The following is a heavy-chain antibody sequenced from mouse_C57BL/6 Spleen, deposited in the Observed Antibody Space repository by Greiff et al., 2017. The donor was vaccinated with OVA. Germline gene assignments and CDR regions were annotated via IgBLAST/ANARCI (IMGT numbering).Heavy chain of an antibody. D-gene: IGHD4-1*01. Sequence: EVKLQESGAELVKPGASVKLSCTASGFNIKDYYMHWVKQRTEQGLEWIGRIDPEDGETKYAPKFQGKATITADTSSNTAYLQLSSLTSEDTAVYYCARGNWDVSYYYAMDYWGQGTSVTVSS. J-gene: IGHJ4*01. CDR1: GFNIKDYY. V-gene: IGHV14-2*01. CDR2: IDPEDGET. CDR3: ARGNWDVSYYYAMDY.